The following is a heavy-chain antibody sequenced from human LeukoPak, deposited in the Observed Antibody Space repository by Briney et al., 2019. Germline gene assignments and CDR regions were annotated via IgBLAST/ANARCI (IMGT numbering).Heavy chain of an antibody. CDR1: GFTFSIYW. Sequence: GGSLRLSCAASGFTFSIYWMSWVRQAPGKGLEWVANIKQDGSEKYYVDSVDGRFTISRDNAKNSVNLQMNSLRAEDTAVYYCVRDRRPQAHSGLDVWGQGTTVTVSS. CDR3: VRDRRPQAHSGLDV. V-gene: IGHV3-7*04. J-gene: IGHJ6*02. CDR2: IKQDGSEK.